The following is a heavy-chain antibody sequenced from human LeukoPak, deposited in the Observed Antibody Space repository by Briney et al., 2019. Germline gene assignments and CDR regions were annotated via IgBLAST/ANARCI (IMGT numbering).Heavy chain of an antibody. CDR3: ARARGYSYGYQGIRFDP. D-gene: IGHD5-18*01. CDR2: INPNSGGT. Sequence: GASVKVSCKASGYTFTCYYMHWVRQAPGQGLEWMGWINPNSGGTNYAQKFQGRVTMTRDTSISTAYMELSRLRSDDTAVYYCARARGYSYGYQGIRFDPWGQGTLVTVSS. V-gene: IGHV1-2*02. CDR1: GYTFTCYY. J-gene: IGHJ5*02.